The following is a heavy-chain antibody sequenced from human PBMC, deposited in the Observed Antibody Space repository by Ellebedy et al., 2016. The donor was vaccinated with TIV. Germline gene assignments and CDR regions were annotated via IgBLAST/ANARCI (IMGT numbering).Heavy chain of an antibody. J-gene: IGHJ4*02. Sequence: PGGSLRLSCAASGFTFSTYGMHWVRQAPGKGLEWVAVISHDGSNNYYAASVRGRFTISRDNSKNTLYLQMNSLRAEDTAVYYCAKVGVWFGEVDSHHFDYWGQGTLVTVSS. CDR2: ISHDGSNN. V-gene: IGHV3-30*18. D-gene: IGHD3-10*01. CDR3: AKVGVWFGEVDSHHFDY. CDR1: GFTFSTYG.